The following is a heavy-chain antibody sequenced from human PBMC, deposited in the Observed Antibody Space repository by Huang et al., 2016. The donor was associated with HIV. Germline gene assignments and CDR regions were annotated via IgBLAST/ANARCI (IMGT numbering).Heavy chain of an antibody. D-gene: IGHD3-22*01. CDR3: ARAYHYDSNAIWGLDL. CDR2: ITSSSDYI. J-gene: IGHJ5*02. CDR1: GFPFSVYS. V-gene: IGHV3-21*02. Sequence: EVQLVQSGGGLVKPGGSLRLSCAASGFPFSVYSMNWVRQAPGGGLEWVSSITSSSDYIYNADSVNGRFTVSRDNAKNSLYLQMNSLKAEDTAVYYCARAYHYDSNAIWGLDLWGQGTLVTVSS.